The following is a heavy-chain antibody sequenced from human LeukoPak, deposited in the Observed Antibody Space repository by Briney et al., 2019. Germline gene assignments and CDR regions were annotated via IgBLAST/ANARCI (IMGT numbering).Heavy chain of an antibody. V-gene: IGHV1-46*01. Sequence: ASVKVSCKASRYTFTSYYMHWVRQAPGQGLEWLGIINPSGGSTSYAQKFQGRVTMTRDTSTSTVYMELRGLRSDDTAVYYCARGAPLSGSGPWGQGTLVTVSS. CDR3: ARGAPLSGSGP. CDR2: INPSGGST. J-gene: IGHJ5*02. CDR1: RYTFTSYY. D-gene: IGHD3-10*01.